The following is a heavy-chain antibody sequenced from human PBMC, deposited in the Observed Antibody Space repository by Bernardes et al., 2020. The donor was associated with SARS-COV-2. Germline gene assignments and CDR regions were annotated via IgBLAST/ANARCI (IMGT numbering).Heavy chain of an antibody. D-gene: IGHD3-10*01. J-gene: IGHJ4*02. CDR2: ISAYNGNT. CDR1: GYTFTSYG. V-gene: IGHV1-18*01. CDR3: ARGIITMVRGVTYLVDY. Sequence: ASVKVSCKASGYTFTSYGISWVRQAPGQGLEWMGWISAYNGNTNYAQKLQGRVTMTTDTSTSTAYMELRSLRSDDTAVYYCARGIITMVRGVTYLVDYWGQGTLVTVSS.